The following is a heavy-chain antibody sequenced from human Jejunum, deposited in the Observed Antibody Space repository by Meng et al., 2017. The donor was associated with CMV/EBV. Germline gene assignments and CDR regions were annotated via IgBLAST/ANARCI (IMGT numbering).Heavy chain of an antibody. CDR3: TRSRATYYDFWNFDY. CDR1: TFGDYA. CDR2: IRSKAYGATT. D-gene: IGHD3-3*01. J-gene: IGHJ4*02. V-gene: IGHV3-49*04. Sequence: TFGDYAMNWVRQAPGKGLEWVGLIRSKAYGATTEYAASVKGRYTISRDNSKSIAYLQMNSLKTEDTAVYYCTRSRATYYDFWNFDYWGQRTLVTVSS.